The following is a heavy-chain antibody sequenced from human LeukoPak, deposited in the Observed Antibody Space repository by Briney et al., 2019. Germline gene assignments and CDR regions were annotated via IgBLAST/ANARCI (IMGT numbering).Heavy chain of an antibody. D-gene: IGHD6-6*01. CDR2: IYPGDSET. CDR1: GYNFTNYC. Sequence: GESLKISCKVSGYNFTNYCIAWVRQMPGKGLEWMGHIYPGDSETRYSPSFQGQVTISVDKSITTAYLQWSGLKASDTAMYYCASATGTALRPPYWGRGTLVTVSS. V-gene: IGHV5-51*01. J-gene: IGHJ4*02. CDR3: ASATGTALRPPY.